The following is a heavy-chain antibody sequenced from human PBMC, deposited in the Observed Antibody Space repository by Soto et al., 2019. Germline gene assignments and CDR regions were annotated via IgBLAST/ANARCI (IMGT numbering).Heavy chain of an antibody. J-gene: IGHJ4*02. CDR3: AKTPGNAGSMLEEYYFDY. V-gene: IGHV5-51*01. CDR2: IYPGDSDT. CDR1: GYRFTSYW. D-gene: IGHD3-10*02. Sequence: GESLKISCKGSGYRFTSYWIGWVRQMPGKVLEWMGIIYPGDSDTRYSPSFQGQVTISADKSISTAYLQWSSLKASDTAMYYCAKTPGNAGSMLEEYYFDYWGQGTLVTVSS.